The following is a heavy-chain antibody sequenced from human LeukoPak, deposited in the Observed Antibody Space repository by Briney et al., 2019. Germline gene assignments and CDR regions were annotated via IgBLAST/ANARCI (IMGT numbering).Heavy chain of an antibody. CDR1: GYTFTGYY. D-gene: IGHD3-10*01. CDR2: INPNSGGT. J-gene: IGHJ5*02. V-gene: IGHV1-2*02. CDR3: ARVGNRMVRGVIHNWFDP. Sequence: GASVKVSCKASGYTFTGYYMYWVRQAPGQGLEWMGWINPNSGGTNYAQKFQGRVTMTRDTSISTAYMELSRLRSDDTAVYYCARVGNRMVRGVIHNWFDPWGQGTLVTVSS.